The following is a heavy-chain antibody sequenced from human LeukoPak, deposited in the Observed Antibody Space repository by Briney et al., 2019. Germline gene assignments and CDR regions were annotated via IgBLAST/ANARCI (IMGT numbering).Heavy chain of an antibody. Sequence: PGGSLTLSCAASVSIHGMGWVRRAPGKGLEWVSHVRPGDGSTTYAESVKGRFTISRDNSKNTVSLQMNSLRVEDTAVYYCTRDHITSWQIDFWGQGTMVTVSS. D-gene: IGHD2-2*01. CDR1: VSIHG. J-gene: IGHJ4*02. V-gene: IGHV3-23*01. CDR3: TRDHITSWQIDF. CDR2: VRPGDGST.